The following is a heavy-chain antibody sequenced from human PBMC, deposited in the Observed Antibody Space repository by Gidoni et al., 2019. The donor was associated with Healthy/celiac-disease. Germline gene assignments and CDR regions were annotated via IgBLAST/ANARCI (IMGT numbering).Heavy chain of an antibody. D-gene: IGHD2-8*01. J-gene: IGHJ4*02. V-gene: IGHV3-30*18. CDR2: ISYDGSNK. CDR3: AKDSEDIVPRGNY. Sequence: QVQLVESGGGVVQPGRSLRLSCAASGFTFSSYGMHWVRQAPGTGLEWVAVISYDGSNKYYADSVKGRFTISRDNSKNTLYLQMNSLRAEDTAVYYCAKDSEDIVPRGNYWGQGTLVTVSS. CDR1: GFTFSSYG.